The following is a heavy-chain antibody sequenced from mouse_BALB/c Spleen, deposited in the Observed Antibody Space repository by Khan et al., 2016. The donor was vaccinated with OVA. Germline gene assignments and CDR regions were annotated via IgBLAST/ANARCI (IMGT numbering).Heavy chain of an antibody. CDR3: ARAGYGGFAF. V-gene: IGHV1-77*01. J-gene: IGHJ3*01. Sequence: QVQLQQSGPELVKPGASVKMSCKASGFTFTDFLISWVKQRKGQGLEWIGEIYPGSGYTSYNEKFKGKATLTSDKSSTTAYMQLSNLTSEDSAVYFWARAGYGGFAFWGQGTLVTVSA. D-gene: IGHD3-2*02. CDR2: IYPGSGYT. CDR1: GFTFTDFL.